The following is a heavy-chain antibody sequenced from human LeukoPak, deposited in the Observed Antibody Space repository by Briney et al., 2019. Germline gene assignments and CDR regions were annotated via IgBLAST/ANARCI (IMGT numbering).Heavy chain of an antibody. CDR2: ISYDGSNK. D-gene: IGHD2-2*01. CDR3: AKDLPTPNSIVVVPAAKTGANGMDV. J-gene: IGHJ6*02. Sequence: GGSLRLSCAASGFTFSSYGMHWVRQAPGKGLEWLAVISYDGSNKYYADSVKGRFTISRDNFKNTLYLQMNSLRAEDTAVYYCAKDLPTPNSIVVVPAAKTGANGMDVWGQGTTVTVSS. CDR1: GFTFSSYG. V-gene: IGHV3-30*18.